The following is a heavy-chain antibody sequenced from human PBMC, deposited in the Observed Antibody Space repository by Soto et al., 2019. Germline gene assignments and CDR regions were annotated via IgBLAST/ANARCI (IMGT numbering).Heavy chain of an antibody. CDR2: ISAYNGNT. CDR3: ARTAGSVVVVAAIHY. CDR1: GYTFTSYG. V-gene: IGHV1-18*01. J-gene: IGHJ4*02. Sequence: ASVKVSCKASGYTFTSYGISWVRQAPGQGLEWMGWISAYNGNTNYAQKLQGRVTMTTDTSTSTAYMELRSLRSDDTAVYYCARTAGSVVVVAAIHYWGQGTLVTVSS. D-gene: IGHD2-15*01.